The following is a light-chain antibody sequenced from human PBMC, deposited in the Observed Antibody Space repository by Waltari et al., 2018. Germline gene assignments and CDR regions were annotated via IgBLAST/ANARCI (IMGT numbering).Light chain of an antibody. V-gene: IGLV4-69*01. CDR3: QTGGHGTWV. Sequence: QLVLTQSPSASASLGASVKLTCSLSTRHSSNAIALLPQQPEKGPRYLMKVNSDGSHSKGDEIPDRFSGSSSGAERYLTISSLQSEDEADYYCQTGGHGTWVFVGGTKLTVL. J-gene: IGLJ3*02. CDR1: TRHSSNA. CDR2: VNSDGSH.